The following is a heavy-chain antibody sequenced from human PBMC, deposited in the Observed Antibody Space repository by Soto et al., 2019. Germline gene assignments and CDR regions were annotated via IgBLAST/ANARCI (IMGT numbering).Heavy chain of an antibody. D-gene: IGHD2-21*02. CDR2: VYTSDYT. V-gene: IGHV4-4*08. CDR3: AIGRRYCGGDCYPRHFDY. Sequence: SETLSLTCSVSGASIRSYYWHWIRQPPGKGLEWIGYVYTSDYTRYSSSLKSRVTISVDTSKSQFYLRLNSVTAADTAVYYCAIGRRYCGGDCYPRHFDYWGQGTLVTVSS. J-gene: IGHJ4*02. CDR1: GASIRSYY.